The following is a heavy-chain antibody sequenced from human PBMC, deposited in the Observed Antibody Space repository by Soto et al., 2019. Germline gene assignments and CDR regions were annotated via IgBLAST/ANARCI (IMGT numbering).Heavy chain of an antibody. CDR2: IYHSGST. V-gene: IGHV4-30-2*01. J-gene: IGHJ4*02. Sequence: SETLSLTCAVSGGSISSGGYSWSWIRQPPGKGLEWIGYIYHSGSTYYNPSLKSRVTISVDRSKNHFSLKLSSVTAADTAVYYCARGGVDYYDSSGYYFSPYYFDYWGQGTLVTVSS. CDR3: ARGGVDYYDSSGYYFSPYYFDY. D-gene: IGHD3-22*01. CDR1: GGSISSGGYS.